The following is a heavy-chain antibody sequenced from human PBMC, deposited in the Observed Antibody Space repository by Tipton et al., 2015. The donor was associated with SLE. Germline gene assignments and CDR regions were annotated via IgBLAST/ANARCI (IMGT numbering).Heavy chain of an antibody. CDR3: VNEYLDY. J-gene: IGHJ4*02. V-gene: IGHV3-48*02. Sequence: SLRLSCAASGFALYSYGVHWVRQAPGKGLEWISYIGSGDGSVYYADSVKGRFIVSKDNVVNSVSLQMNNMRDEDTAVYYCVNEYLDYWGQGTLVTVSP. D-gene: IGHD2-2*01. CDR1: GFALYSYG. CDR2: IGSGDGSV.